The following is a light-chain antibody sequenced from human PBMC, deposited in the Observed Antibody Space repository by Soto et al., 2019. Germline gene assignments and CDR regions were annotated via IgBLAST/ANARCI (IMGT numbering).Light chain of an antibody. V-gene: IGKV3-15*01. CDR3: QQYKNWWT. CDR1: QSVSRT. J-gene: IGKJ1*01. CDR2: GAS. Sequence: EIVMTQSPATLSVSPGERVTLSCRASQSVSRTLAWYQQKPGQAPRLLIYGASTRATGIPARFSGSGSKTEFTLTISSLQSEDFGVYYCQQYKNWWTFGQGTKVDIK.